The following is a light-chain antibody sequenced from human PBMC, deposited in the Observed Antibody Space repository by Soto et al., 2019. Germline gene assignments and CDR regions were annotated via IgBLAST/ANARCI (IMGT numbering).Light chain of an antibody. CDR1: SSNIGAGYE. J-gene: IGLJ1*01. CDR3: QSYDSSLSALYV. V-gene: IGLV1-40*01. Sequence: QSVLTQPPSVSGAPGQRVTIPCTGSSSNIGAGYEVHWYQQLPGTAPKLLIYGNSNRPSGVPDRFSGSKSGTSASLAITGLQAEDEADYYCQSYDSSLSALYVFGTGTKVTVL. CDR2: GNS.